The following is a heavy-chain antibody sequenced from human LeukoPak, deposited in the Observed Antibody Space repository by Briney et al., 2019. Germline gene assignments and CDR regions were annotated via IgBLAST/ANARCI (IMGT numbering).Heavy chain of an antibody. CDR1: GFIFSSYR. CDR2: ISSSSTTI. CDR3: AREFGS. J-gene: IGHJ4*02. V-gene: IGHV3-48*01. Sequence: GGSLRLSCVGSGFIFSSYRMNWVRQAPGKGLEWISYISSSSTTIYYADSVKGRFTISRDDAKNSLYLQMNSLRAEDTAVYYCAREFGSWGQGTLVTVSS.